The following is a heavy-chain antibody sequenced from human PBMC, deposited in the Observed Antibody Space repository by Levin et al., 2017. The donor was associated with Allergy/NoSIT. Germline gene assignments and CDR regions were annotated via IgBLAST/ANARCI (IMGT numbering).Heavy chain of an antibody. V-gene: IGHV4-59*11. D-gene: IGHD1-26*01. CDR2: IYYNGKP. CDR1: GASMNSHY. J-gene: IGHJ4*02. CDR3: ARDKSGTYFSFED. Sequence: PSETLSLTCTVSGASMNSHYWSWIRQPPGKGLEWIGYIYYNGKPNYNPSLKSRVTISVDTSKNQFSLNMNSVTAADTALYYCARDKSGTYFSFEDWGQGTLVTVSS.